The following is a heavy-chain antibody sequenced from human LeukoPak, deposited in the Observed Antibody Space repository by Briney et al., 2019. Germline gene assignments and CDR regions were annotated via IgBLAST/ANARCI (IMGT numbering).Heavy chain of an antibody. CDR2: INHSGYT. CDR3: TRMATGHDY. J-gene: IGHJ4*02. CDR1: GVSFNNYY. D-gene: IGHD5-12*01. V-gene: IGHV4-34*01. Sequence: SETLSLTCAVSGVSFNNYYWSWVRQTPGKGLEWIGEINHSGYTNDSPSLKSRVTLSIDTSRKQFSLNLRSVTVADTGIYYCTRMATGHDYWGQGTLVTVSS.